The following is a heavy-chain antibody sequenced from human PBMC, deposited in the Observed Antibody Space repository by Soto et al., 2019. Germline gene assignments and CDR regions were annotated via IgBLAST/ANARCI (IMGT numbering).Heavy chain of an antibody. V-gene: IGHV3-23*01. CDR1: GFTFSSYA. Sequence: EVQLLESGGGLVQPGGSLRLSCAASGFTFSSYAMNWVRQAPGRGLEWVSAISGSGGSTSYADSVRGRFTVSRDKSKNTLFLQMNSLRAEDTAVYYCAKSHGVVILYYFDYWGQGTLVTVSS. CDR2: ISGSGGST. CDR3: AKSHGVVILYYFDY. D-gene: IGHD3-3*01. J-gene: IGHJ4*02.